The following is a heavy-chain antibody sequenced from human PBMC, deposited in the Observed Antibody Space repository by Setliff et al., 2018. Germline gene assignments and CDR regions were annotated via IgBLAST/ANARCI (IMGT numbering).Heavy chain of an antibody. J-gene: IGHJ4*02. D-gene: IGHD2-8*01. Sequence: ASVKVSCKASGYTLSNSILSWVRQAPGQGLEWVGWISAYNGKTYFAQKFQDRITLTTDTSTNTGYLELRGLRSDDTAVYYCLRLVRYCTKIACQATSGDEVWGPGTLVTVS. CDR1: GYTLSNSI. V-gene: IGHV1-18*01. CDR3: LRLVRYCTKIACQATSGDEV. CDR2: ISAYNGKT.